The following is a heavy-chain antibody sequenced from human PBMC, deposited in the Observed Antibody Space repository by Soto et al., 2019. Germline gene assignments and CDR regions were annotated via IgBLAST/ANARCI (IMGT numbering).Heavy chain of an antibody. V-gene: IGHV4-4*02. J-gene: IGHJ5*02. CDR1: GVPISSYDW. CDR2: IYHNGRT. D-gene: IGHD3-10*01. Sequence: QVHLEESGPGLVRPSGNLSLTCTVSGVPISSYDWWTWVRQTPGKGMEWIGEIYHNGRTNYNPSLKSQVSLSIDKSKNQFSLNLQSLTAADTAVYYCARGTLIGSSTRNWFDPWGQGAQVTVSS. CDR3: ARGTLIGSSTRNWFDP.